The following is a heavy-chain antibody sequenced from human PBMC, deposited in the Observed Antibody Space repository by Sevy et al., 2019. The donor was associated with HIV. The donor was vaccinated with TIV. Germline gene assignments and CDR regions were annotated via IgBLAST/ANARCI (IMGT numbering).Heavy chain of an antibody. CDR2: MYSGGSP. V-gene: IGHV3-53*01. Sequence: GGSLRLSCAASGFSISNNYTAWVRQAPGKGLEWVAVMYSGGSPYYEDTVKGRFALSRDMAKNKVYLQMNSLRAEDTAVYYCARGYCGGGSCTAFDPWGQGTLVTVSS. J-gene: IGHJ5*02. CDR1: GFSISNNY. CDR3: ARGYCGGGSCTAFDP. D-gene: IGHD2-15*01.